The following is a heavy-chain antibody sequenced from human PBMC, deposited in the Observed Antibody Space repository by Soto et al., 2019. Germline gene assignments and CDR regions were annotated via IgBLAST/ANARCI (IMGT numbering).Heavy chain of an antibody. Sequence: SETLSLTCTVSGGSISSSSYYWGWIRQPPGKGLEWIGSIYYSGSTYYNPSLKSRVTISVDTSKNQFSLKLSSVTAADTAVYYCASYAYMYYDILTGYYNPFDYWGQGTLVT. CDR1: GGSISSSSYY. J-gene: IGHJ4*02. CDR2: IYYSGST. CDR3: ASYAYMYYDILTGYYNPFDY. D-gene: IGHD3-9*01. V-gene: IGHV4-39*01.